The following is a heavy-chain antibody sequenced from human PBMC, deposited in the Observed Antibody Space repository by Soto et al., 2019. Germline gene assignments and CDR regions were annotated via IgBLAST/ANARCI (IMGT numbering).Heavy chain of an antibody. CDR1: GGSFTGYY. CDR3: ARNGGSTWYYFDS. V-gene: IGHV4-34*01. J-gene: IGHJ4*02. CDR2: VSHRGST. D-gene: IGHD6-13*01. Sequence: SETLSLTCAVNGGSFTGYYGCWIRQSPGKGLEWIGEVSHRGSTNYSPSLKSRVTISIDTSKNQFSLKLNSVTAADTGMYYCARNGGSTWYYFDSWGQGTVVTVSS.